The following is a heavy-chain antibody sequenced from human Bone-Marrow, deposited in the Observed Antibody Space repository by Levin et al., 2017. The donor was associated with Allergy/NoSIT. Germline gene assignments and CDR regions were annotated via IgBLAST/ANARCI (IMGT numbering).Heavy chain of an antibody. CDR1: GYTFTTHY. V-gene: IGHV1-46*01. CDR2: INPNGGST. D-gene: IGHD1-26*01. Sequence: ASVKVSCKASGYTFTTHYMHWVRQAPGQGLEWMGIINPNGGSTNYAQKFQARVTVTRDTSTSTVYMELSSLRSEDTAVYFCARGFPSLSVGAGWGFDDWGQGTLVTVSS. CDR3: ARGFPSLSVGAGWGFDD. J-gene: IGHJ4*02.